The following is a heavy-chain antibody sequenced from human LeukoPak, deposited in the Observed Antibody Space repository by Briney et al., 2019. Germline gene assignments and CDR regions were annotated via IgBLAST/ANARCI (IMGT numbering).Heavy chain of an antibody. J-gene: IGHJ4*02. CDR3: AKETGYSGGSDY. CDR2: ISASGGNT. D-gene: IGHD2-15*01. CDR1: GFTFSSYA. Sequence: GGSLRLSCAASGFTFSSYAMSWVRQAPGKGLEWVSGISASGGNTYYADSVKGRFTISRDNSKNTLYLQMNSLRAEDTAVHYCAKETGYSGGSDYWGQGTLVTVSS. V-gene: IGHV3-23*01.